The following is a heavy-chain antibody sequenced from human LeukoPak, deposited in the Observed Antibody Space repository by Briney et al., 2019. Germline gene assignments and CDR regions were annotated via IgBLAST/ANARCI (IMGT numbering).Heavy chain of an antibody. Sequence: PGGSLRLSCAASGFTFSSYAMHWVRQAPGKGLEWVAVISYDGSNKYYADSVKGRFTISRDNSKNTLYLQMNSLRAEDTAVYYCARALSGYDPFDYWGQGTLVTVSP. CDR3: ARALSGYDPFDY. J-gene: IGHJ4*02. CDR2: ISYDGSNK. CDR1: GFTFSSYA. V-gene: IGHV3-30*04. D-gene: IGHD5-12*01.